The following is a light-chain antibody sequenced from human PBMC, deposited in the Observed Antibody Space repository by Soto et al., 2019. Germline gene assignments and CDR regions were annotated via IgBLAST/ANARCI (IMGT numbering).Light chain of an antibody. Sequence: QSALTQPPSASGSPGQSVTISCTGTSSDVGGYNYVSWYQQHPGKAPKLMISEVSKRPSGVPDRFSGSKSGNTASLTVSGLQAEDEADYYYCSFAGNNNLVFGGGTKLTVL. CDR1: SSDVGGYNY. CDR2: EVS. J-gene: IGLJ2*01. CDR3: CSFAGNNNLV. V-gene: IGLV2-8*01.